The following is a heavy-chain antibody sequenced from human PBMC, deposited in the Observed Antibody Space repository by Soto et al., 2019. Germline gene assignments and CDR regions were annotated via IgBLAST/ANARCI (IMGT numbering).Heavy chain of an antibody. CDR3: GRDGGGGYYDSSGYMGV. D-gene: IGHD3-22*01. CDR2: IYSDGKT. CDR1: GITVSTNY. J-gene: IGHJ4*02. V-gene: IGHV3-53*02. Sequence: EVQLVETGGGLIQPGGSLRLSCAASGITVSTNYMIWVRQAPGKGLEWVSVIYSDGKTFYADSVKGRFTISRDNSQNRVSLQGNSLRGEDTGVFYWGRDGGGGYYDSSGYMGVWGQGTLVTVSS.